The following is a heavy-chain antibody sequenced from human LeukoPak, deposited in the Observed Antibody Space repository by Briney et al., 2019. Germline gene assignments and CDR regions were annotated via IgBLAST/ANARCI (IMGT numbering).Heavy chain of an antibody. V-gene: IGHV7-4-1*02. CDR1: GYTFTTYY. J-gene: IGHJ4*02. D-gene: IGHD1-26*01. CDR2: IDTGTGNP. Sequence: ASVKVSCKASGYTFTTYYLHWVRQAPGQGLEWMGWIDTGTGNPTYAQGFTGRLVFSLDTSVSTAYLQISSLKAEDTAVYFCARDRGGSPPDEFVWGQGTLVTVSS. CDR3: ARDRGGSPPDEFV.